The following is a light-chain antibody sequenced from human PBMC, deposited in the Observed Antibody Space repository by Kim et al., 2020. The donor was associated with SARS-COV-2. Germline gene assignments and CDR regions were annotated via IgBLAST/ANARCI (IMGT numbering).Light chain of an antibody. V-gene: IGLV1-47*01. J-gene: IGLJ1*01. CDR2: RNN. CDR3: AAWDDSLSGLYV. Sequence: RVTISCSGRSSNIGSNYVYWYQRLPGTAPKLLIYRNNQRPSGVPDRFSGSKSGTSASLAISGLRSEDEADYYCAAWDDSLSGLYVFGTGTKVTVL. CDR1: SSNIGSNY.